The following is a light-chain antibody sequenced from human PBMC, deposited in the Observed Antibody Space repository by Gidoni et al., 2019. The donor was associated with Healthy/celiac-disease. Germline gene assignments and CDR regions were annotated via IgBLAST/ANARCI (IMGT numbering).Light chain of an antibody. Sequence: DIQPTQSPSSLPASVGDRVTITCRASQSISSYLNWYQQKPGKAPTLLIYAASSLQSGVPSRFSGSGSGTDFTLTISSLQPEDFATYYCQQSYSTPITFGQGTRLEIK. CDR2: AAS. CDR1: QSISSY. CDR3: QQSYSTPIT. V-gene: IGKV1-39*01. J-gene: IGKJ5*01.